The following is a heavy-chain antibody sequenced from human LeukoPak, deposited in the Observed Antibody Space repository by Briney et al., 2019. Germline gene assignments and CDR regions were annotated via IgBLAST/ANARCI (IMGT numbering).Heavy chain of an antibody. J-gene: IGHJ4*02. CDR1: GYTFTSYG. CDR3: VIQLANYYVHSFGY. D-gene: IGHD3-10*02. V-gene: IGHV1-18*01. Sequence: ASVKVSCKASGYTFTSYGISWVRQAPGQGLEWMGWISAYNGNTNYAQKLQGRVTMTTDTSTSTAYMELRSLRSDDTAVYYCVIQLANYYVHSFGYWGQGTLVTVSS. CDR2: ISAYNGNT.